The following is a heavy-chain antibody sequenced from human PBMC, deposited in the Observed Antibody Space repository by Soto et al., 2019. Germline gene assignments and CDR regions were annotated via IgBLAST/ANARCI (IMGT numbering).Heavy chain of an antibody. Sequence: PSETLSLTCTVSGGSISSSSFHWGWIRQPPGKGLEWIGYIYYSGSTYYNPSLKSRVTKSVDRFKNQFSLKLSSVTAADTAVYYCARTLGGYFDYWGQGTLVTVSS. J-gene: IGHJ4*02. CDR3: ARTLGGYFDY. D-gene: IGHD2-15*01. CDR1: GGSISSSSFH. CDR2: IYYSGST. V-gene: IGHV4-39*07.